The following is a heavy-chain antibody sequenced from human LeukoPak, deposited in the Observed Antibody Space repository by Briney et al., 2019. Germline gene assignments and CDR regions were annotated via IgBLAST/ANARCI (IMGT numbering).Heavy chain of an antibody. CDR2: IRSEANSYAT. CDR3: VRTQRIGGNAFDL. CDR1: GFTFSGSA. V-gene: IGHV3-73*01. D-gene: IGHD2/OR15-2a*01. J-gene: IGHJ3*01. Sequence: GGTLRLSCAASGFTFSGSAMHWVRQASGRGLEWVGRIRSEANSYATAYAGSVKGRFTISRDDSKNTAFLQMSSLKTEDTAVYYCVRTQRIGGNAFDLWGQGTMVTVSS.